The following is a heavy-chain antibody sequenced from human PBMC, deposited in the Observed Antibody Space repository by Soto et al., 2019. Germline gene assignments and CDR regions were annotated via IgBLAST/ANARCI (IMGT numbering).Heavy chain of an antibody. CDR2: INHSGST. Sequence: SENRYLSCAAQDGCNAGYGCSWLRPPPGKGLEWIGEINHSGSTNYNPSLKSRVTISVDTSKNQFSLKLSSVTAADTAVYYCARGARRNNYYYYYYMHVWGKGTTVT. V-gene: IGHV4-34*01. CDR3: ARGARRNNYYYYYYMHV. J-gene: IGHJ6*03. CDR1: DGCNAGYG.